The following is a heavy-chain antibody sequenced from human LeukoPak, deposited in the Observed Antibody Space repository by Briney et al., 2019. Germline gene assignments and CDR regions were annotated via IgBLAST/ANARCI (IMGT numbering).Heavy chain of an antibody. Sequence: PSETLSLTCTVSGGSISGYYWTWIRQPPGKGLEWIGYVYYSGSSNYNPSLKRRVTVLLDTSKNQFSLKLSSVTAADTGVYYCARVGDGDYGYFFDYWGQGILVTVSS. V-gene: IGHV4-59*01. J-gene: IGHJ4*02. CDR2: VYYSGSS. D-gene: IGHD4-17*01. CDR3: ARVGDGDYGYFFDY. CDR1: GGSISGYY.